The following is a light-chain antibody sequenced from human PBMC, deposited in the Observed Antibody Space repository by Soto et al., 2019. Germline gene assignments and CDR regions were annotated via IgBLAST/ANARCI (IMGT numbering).Light chain of an antibody. CDR3: AAWDGSLNNVL. CDR1: GSSIGTNT. Sequence: QSVLTQPPSASGTPGQRVTISCSGSGSSIGTNTVNWYRQLPGTAPKLLIYGDNQRPSGVPDRFSGSKSGTSASLAISGLQSEDEGDYYCAAWDGSLNNVLFGGGAMLTVL. CDR2: GDN. J-gene: IGLJ2*01. V-gene: IGLV1-44*01.